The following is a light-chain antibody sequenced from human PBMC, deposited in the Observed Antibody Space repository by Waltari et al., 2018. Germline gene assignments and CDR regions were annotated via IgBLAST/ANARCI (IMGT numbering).Light chain of an antibody. CDR2: DVS. J-gene: IGLJ2*01. CDR3: CSYVGSNTLV. CDR1: SSNVGAYTY. V-gene: IGLV2-11*01. Sequence: QSALTQPRSVSGSPGQSVTLPCPGTSSNVGAYTYVPWYQRHPGKSPKVRIYDVSKRPSGVPDRFSGSKSGNTASLTISGLQAEDDGDYYCCSYVGSNTLVFGGGTKLTVL.